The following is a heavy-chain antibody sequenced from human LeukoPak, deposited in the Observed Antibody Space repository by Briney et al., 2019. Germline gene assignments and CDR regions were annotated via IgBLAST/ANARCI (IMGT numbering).Heavy chain of an antibody. CDR3: ARVTMTGGIEW. V-gene: IGHV3-7*01. CDR1: GFTFKNYW. Sequence: PGGSLRLSCAASGFTFKNYWMTWVRQAPGRGLEWVAHIKHDAGEIYYVDSVKGRVTISRDNANNSLYLQLHSLRAEDTAVYYCARVTMTGGIEWWGQGTLVTVSS. J-gene: IGHJ4*02. D-gene: IGHD1-26*01. CDR2: IKHDAGEI.